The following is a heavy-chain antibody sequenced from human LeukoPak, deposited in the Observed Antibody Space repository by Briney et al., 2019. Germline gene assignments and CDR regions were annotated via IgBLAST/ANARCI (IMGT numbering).Heavy chain of an antibody. CDR1: GYTFTSYG. V-gene: IGHV1-18*01. Sequence: ASVKVSCKASGYTFTSYGISWVRQAPGQGLEWMGWISAYNGNTNYAQKLQGRVTVTTDTSTSTAYMELRSLRSDDTAVYYCARFSSSGWYAENWFDPWGQGTLVTVSS. D-gene: IGHD6-19*01. CDR2: ISAYNGNT. J-gene: IGHJ5*02. CDR3: ARFSSSGWYAENWFDP.